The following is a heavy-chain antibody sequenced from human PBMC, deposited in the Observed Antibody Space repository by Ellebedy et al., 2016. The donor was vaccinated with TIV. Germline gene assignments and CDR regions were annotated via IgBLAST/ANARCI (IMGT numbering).Heavy chain of an antibody. CDR3: AKVRQHRGYDLVDALDL. CDR2: IGDTAHNT. D-gene: IGHD5-12*01. CDR1: GFTFSNYA. Sequence: GGSLRLXXAASGFTFSNYAMTWVRQAPGKGLEWVSGIGDTAHNTYYVDSVKGRFTISRDNSGNTLYLQMNSLRAEDTAVYYCAKVRQHRGYDLVDALDLWGQGTKVTVSS. J-gene: IGHJ3*01. V-gene: IGHV3-23*01.